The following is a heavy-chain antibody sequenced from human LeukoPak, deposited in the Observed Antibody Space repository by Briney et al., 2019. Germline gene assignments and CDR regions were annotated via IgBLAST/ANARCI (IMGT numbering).Heavy chain of an antibody. CDR2: IYGGGST. D-gene: IGHD5-24*01. Sequence: GGSLRLSCAASGFTVSSNYMSWVRQAPGKGLEWVSVIYGGGSTYYADSVKGRFTISRDNSKNTLYLQMNSLRAEDTAVYYCASGGQRDGYNLGYWGQGTLVTVSS. CDR3: ASGGQRDGYNLGY. CDR1: GFTVSSNY. J-gene: IGHJ4*02. V-gene: IGHV3-53*01.